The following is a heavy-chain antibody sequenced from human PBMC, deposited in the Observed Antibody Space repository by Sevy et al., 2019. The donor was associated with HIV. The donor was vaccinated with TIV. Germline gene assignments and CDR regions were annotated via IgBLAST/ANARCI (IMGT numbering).Heavy chain of an antibody. V-gene: IGHV3-21*04. CDR2: ISDDSRYI. D-gene: IGHD3-3*01. CDR1: GFNFRTYS. CDR3: ARDFTIFGVVSGIDY. Sequence: GGSLRLSCAASGFNFRTYSMNWVRQAPGKGLEWLSSISDDSRYIYYSDSVKGRFTISRANAKNLLFLQMNNLRVEDTAIYYCARDFTIFGVVSGIDYGGQGNLVTVSS. J-gene: IGHJ4*02.